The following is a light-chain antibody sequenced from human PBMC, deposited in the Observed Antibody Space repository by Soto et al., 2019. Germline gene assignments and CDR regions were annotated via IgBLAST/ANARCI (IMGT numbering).Light chain of an antibody. CDR3: QQYKSYPWT. V-gene: IGKV1-5*01. CDR2: ESS. CDR1: QNIKNG. Sequence: DTQMTQSPSTLSASVGDRVTITCRASQNIKNGLTWYQQKPGAAPKLLIYESSRLQSGVPSRFSGTRSGTEFSLTIASLQPDDFGTYYCQQYKSYPWTFGQGTKVDNK. J-gene: IGKJ1*01.